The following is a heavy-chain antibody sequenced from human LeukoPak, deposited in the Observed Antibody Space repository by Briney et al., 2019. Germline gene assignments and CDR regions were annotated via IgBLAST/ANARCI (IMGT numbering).Heavy chain of an antibody. D-gene: IGHD3-16*02. V-gene: IGHV3-21*01. Sequence: PGGSLRLSCAASGFTFSSYSMNWVRQAPGRGLEWVSSISSSSSYICYADSVKGRFTISRDNAKNSLYLQMNSLRAEDTTVYYCASMITFGGVIVPDYWGQGTLVTVSS. CDR3: ASMITFGGVIVPDY. J-gene: IGHJ4*02. CDR2: ISSSSSYI. CDR1: GFTFSSYS.